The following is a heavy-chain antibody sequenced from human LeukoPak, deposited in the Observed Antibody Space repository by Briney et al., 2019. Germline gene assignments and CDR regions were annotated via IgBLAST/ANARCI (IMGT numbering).Heavy chain of an antibody. Sequence: ASVKVSCKASGGTFSSYAISWVRQAPGQGLEWMGRIIPILGIANYAQKFQGRVTITADESTSTAYMELSSLRSEDAAVYYCARVGGPTSAFDIWGQGTMVTVSS. CDR3: ARVGGPTSAFDI. V-gene: IGHV1-69*04. D-gene: IGHD2-15*01. CDR2: IIPILGIA. CDR1: GGTFSSYA. J-gene: IGHJ3*02.